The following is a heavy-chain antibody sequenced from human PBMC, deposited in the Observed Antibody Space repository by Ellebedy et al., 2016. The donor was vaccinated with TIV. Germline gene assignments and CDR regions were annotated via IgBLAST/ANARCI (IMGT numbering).Heavy chain of an antibody. CDR2: ISYDGSNK. CDR1: GFTFSSYA. J-gene: IGHJ4*02. CDR3: ARGGGDYVSYFDY. D-gene: IGHD4-17*01. Sequence: GESLKISXAASGFTFSSYAMHWVRQAPGKGLEWVAVISYDGSNKYYADSVKGRFTISRDNSKNTLYLQMNSLRAEDTAVYYCARGGGDYVSYFDYWGQGTLVTVSS. V-gene: IGHV3-30-3*01.